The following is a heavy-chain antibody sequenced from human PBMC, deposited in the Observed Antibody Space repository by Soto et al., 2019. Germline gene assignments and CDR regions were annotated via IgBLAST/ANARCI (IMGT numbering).Heavy chain of an antibody. CDR1: GCTFSIYA. CDR3: AREGTVTTDYYYYGMDV. J-gene: IGHJ6*02. V-gene: IGHV1-69*13. CDR2: IIPIFGTA. D-gene: IGHD4-17*01. Sequence: SVKVSCKASGCTFSIYAISFVRQAPGQWLEWMGGIIPIFGTANYAQKFQGRVTITADESTSTAYMELSSLRSEDTAVYYCAREGTVTTDYYYYGMDVWGQGTTVTVSS.